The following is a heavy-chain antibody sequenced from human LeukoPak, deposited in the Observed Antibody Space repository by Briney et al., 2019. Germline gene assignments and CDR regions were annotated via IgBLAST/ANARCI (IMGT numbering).Heavy chain of an antibody. D-gene: IGHD3-22*01. V-gene: IGHV3-21*01. CDR3: ARGGYYYDSSGYSRIGSFDY. CDR1: GFTFSNYG. Sequence: GGSLRLSCAASGFTFSNYGINWVRQAPGKGLEWVSSISSSSSYISYADSVKGRFTISRDNAKNSMYLQMNSLRADDTAVYYCARGGYYYDSSGYSRIGSFDYWGPGTLVTVPS. CDR2: ISSSSSYI. J-gene: IGHJ4*02.